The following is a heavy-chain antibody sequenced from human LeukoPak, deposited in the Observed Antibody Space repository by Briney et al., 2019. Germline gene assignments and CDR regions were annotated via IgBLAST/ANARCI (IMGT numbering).Heavy chain of an antibody. D-gene: IGHD2-2*01. Sequence: GGSLRLSCAASGFTFSSYEMNWVRQAPGEGLEWVSYISSSGSTIYYADSVKGRFTISRDNAKNSLYLQMNSLRAEDTAVYYCARGSPKYCSSTSCYGGDYWGQGTLVTVSS. V-gene: IGHV3-48*03. CDR1: GFTFSSYE. CDR2: ISSSGSTI. J-gene: IGHJ4*02. CDR3: ARGSPKYCSSTSCYGGDY.